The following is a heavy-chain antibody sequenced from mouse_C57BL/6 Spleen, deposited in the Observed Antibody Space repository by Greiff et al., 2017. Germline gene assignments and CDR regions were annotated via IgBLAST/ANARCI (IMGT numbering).Heavy chain of an antibody. Sequence: VQLQQSGPELVKPGASVKMSCKASGYTFTDYNMHWVKQSHGKSLEWIGYINPNNGGTSYNQKFKGKATLTVNKSSSTAYMELRSLTSEDSAVYYCARWGITTVVFDYWGQGTTLTVSS. CDR3: ARWGITTVVFDY. CDR1: GYTFTDYN. J-gene: IGHJ2*01. D-gene: IGHD1-1*01. V-gene: IGHV1-22*01. CDR2: INPNNGGT.